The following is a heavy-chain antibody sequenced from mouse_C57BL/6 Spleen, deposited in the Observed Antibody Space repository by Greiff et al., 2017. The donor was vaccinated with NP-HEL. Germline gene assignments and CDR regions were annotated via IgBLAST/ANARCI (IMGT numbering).Heavy chain of an antibody. D-gene: IGHD1-1*01. CDR2: INYDGSST. J-gene: IGHJ3*01. CDR1: GFTFSDYY. V-gene: IGHV5-16*01. Sequence: EVKVVESEGGLVQPGSSMKLSCTASGFTFSDYYMAWVRQVPEKGLEWVANINYDGSSTYYLDSLKSRFIISRDNAKNILYLQMSSLKSEDTATYYCARVYGTGFAYWGQGTLVTVSA. CDR3: ARVYGTGFAY.